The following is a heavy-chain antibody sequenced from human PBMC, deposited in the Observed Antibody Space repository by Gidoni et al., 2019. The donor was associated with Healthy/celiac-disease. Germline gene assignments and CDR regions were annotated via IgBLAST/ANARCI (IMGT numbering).Heavy chain of an antibody. V-gene: IGHV1-58*02. J-gene: IGHJ4*02. D-gene: IGHD6-6*01. Sequence: QMQLVQSGPEVKKTGTSVKVYCKASGFPFTRSAMQWVRQARGQRLEWRGWIVVGSGNTNYAQKFQERVTITRDMSTSTAYMELSSLRSEDTAVYYCAAGSSVVQSPRFDYWGQGTLVTVSS. CDR2: IVVGSGNT. CDR1: GFPFTRSA. CDR3: AAGSSVVQSPRFDY.